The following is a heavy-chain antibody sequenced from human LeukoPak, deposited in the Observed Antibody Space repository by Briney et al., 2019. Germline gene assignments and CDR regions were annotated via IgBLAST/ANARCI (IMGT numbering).Heavy chain of an antibody. V-gene: IGHV1-46*01. Sequence: ASVKISCKSSGYXFTSYYMHWVRQAPGQGLEWMGIINPSGGSTIYSQKFQGRVTLTRDTSTSTVYMDLSSLTSEDTAVYYCVRREGTWFDPWGQGTLVTVSS. CDR3: VRREGTWFDP. CDR2: INPSGGST. CDR1: GYXFTSYY. J-gene: IGHJ5*02. D-gene: IGHD1-26*01.